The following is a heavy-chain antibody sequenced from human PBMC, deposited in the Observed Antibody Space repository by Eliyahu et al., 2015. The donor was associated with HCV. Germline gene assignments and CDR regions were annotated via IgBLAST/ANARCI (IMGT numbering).Heavy chain of an antibody. Sequence: EVQLLESGGGLVQPGGSLRLSCAASGFTFSSYAMSWVRQAPGKGLEWVSAIRGSGGSTYYADSVKGRFTISRDNSKNTLYLQMNSLRAEDTAVYYCAKPPNYYYDSSGSLLDYWGQGTLVTVSS. CDR3: AKPPNYYYDSSGSLLDY. CDR1: GFTFSSYA. D-gene: IGHD3-22*01. J-gene: IGHJ4*02. V-gene: IGHV3-23*01. CDR2: IRGSGGST.